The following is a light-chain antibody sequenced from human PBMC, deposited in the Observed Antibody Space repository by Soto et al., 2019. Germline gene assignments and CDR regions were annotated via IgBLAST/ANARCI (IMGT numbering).Light chain of an antibody. Sequence: QSALTQPASVSGSPGQSITISCTGTSSDVGGYNYVSWYQQHPGKAPKLIIYEVSNRPSGVPNRFFGSKSGNTASLTISGLQAEDEDEYYCTSYTSSSTLDVFGTGTKVTVL. J-gene: IGLJ1*01. V-gene: IGLV2-14*01. CDR1: SSDVGGYNY. CDR2: EVS. CDR3: TSYTSSSTLDV.